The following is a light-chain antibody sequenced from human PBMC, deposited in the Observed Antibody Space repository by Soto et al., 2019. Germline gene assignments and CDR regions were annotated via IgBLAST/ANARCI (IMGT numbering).Light chain of an antibody. Sequence: EIVMTQSPATLSLSPGERATLSCRASQSVGNYLVWYQQKPGQAPRLLIYDASNRATGIPARFSGSGSGTDFTLTISSLEPEDLAVYYCQQRGNRPPWTFGQGTKVDIK. CDR3: QQRGNRPPWT. CDR1: QSVGNY. CDR2: DAS. V-gene: IGKV3-11*01. J-gene: IGKJ1*01.